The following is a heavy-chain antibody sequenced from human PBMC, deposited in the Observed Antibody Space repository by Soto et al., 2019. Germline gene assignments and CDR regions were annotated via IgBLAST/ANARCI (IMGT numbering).Heavy chain of an antibody. CDR3: TRHGSGDYFLFDP. Sequence: EVQLVESGGGLVQPGGSLRLSCAASGFTFSSFWMHWVRQAPGEGLVWVSRASPDGTSTSYADSVKGRFTISRDNAKNTLYMQMNSLRAEDTAVYYCTRHGSGDYFLFDPWGQGTLVTVSS. D-gene: IGHD4-17*01. CDR2: ASPDGTST. J-gene: IGHJ5*02. V-gene: IGHV3-74*01. CDR1: GFTFSSFW.